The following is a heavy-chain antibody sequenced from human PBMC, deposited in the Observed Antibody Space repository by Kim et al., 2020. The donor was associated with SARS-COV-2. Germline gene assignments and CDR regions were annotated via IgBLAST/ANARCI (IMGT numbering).Heavy chain of an antibody. V-gene: IGHV4-59*13. D-gene: IGHD3-16*01. CDR1: GGSISSYY. Sequence: SETLSLTCTVSGGSISSYYWSWIRQPPGKGLEWIGYIFYSGSTNYNPSLKSRVTISVDTSKNQFSLKLSSVTAADTAVYYCARAWGTTPHYYYYGMDVWGQGTTVTVSS. J-gene: IGHJ6*02. CDR2: IFYSGST. CDR3: ARAWGTTPHYYYYGMDV.